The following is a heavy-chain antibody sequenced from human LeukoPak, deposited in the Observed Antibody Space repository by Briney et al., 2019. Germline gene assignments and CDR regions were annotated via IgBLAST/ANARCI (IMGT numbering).Heavy chain of an antibody. CDR3: ARDGAALNDYSNYEYYYYGMDV. V-gene: IGHV1-69*01. D-gene: IGHD4-11*01. J-gene: IGHJ6*02. Sequence: GSSVKVSCKASGGTFSSYAISWVRQAPGQGLEWMGGIIPTFGTANYAQKFQGRVTITADESTSTAYMELSSLRSEDTAVYHCARDGAALNDYSNYEYYYYGMDVWGQGTTVTVSS. CDR1: GGTFSSYA. CDR2: IIPTFGTA.